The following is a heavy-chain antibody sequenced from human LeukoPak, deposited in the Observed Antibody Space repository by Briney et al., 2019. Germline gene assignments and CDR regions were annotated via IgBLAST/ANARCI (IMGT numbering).Heavy chain of an antibody. CDR2: ISAYNGNT. Sequence: ASVKVSCKASGYTFTSYGISWVRQAPGQGLEWKGWISAYNGNTNYAQKLQGRVTMTTDTSTSTAYMELRSLRSDDTAVYYCASTTYYDYVWGSWYFDLWGRGTLVTVSS. D-gene: IGHD3-16*01. CDR3: ASTTYYDYVWGSWYFDL. CDR1: GYTFTSYG. J-gene: IGHJ2*01. V-gene: IGHV1-18*01.